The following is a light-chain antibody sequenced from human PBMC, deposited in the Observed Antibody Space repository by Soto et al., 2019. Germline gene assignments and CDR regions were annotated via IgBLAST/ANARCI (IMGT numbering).Light chain of an antibody. CDR3: GTWDGSLNTQI. CDR2: DND. CDR1: SSNIGNNY. V-gene: IGLV1-51*01. Sequence: QSVLTQPPSVSAAPGQKVTISCSGSSSNIGNNYVSWYQQLPGTAPKLPIYDNDKRPSGIPDRFSGSKSGTSATLGITGLQTGDEADYYCGTWDGSLNTQIFGGGTKLTVL. J-gene: IGLJ2*01.